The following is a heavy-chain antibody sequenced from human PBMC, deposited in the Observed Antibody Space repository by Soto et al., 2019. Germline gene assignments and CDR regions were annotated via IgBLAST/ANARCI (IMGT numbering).Heavy chain of an antibody. J-gene: IGHJ4*02. Sequence: PGGSLRLSCAASGFTFSSYSMNWVRQAPGKGLEWVSYISSSSSTIYYADSVKGRFTISRDNAKNSLYLQMSSLRAEDTAVYYCAKDVEGGSLFRGAFDYWGQGTQVTVSS. CDR3: AKDVEGGSLFRGAFDY. CDR2: ISSSSSTI. D-gene: IGHD1-26*01. CDR1: GFTFSSYS. V-gene: IGHV3-48*01.